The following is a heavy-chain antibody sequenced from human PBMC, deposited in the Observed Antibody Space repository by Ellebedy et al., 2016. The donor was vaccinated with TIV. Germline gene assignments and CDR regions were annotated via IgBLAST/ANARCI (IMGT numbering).Heavy chain of an antibody. CDR2: IYFYGRT. J-gene: IGHJ4*02. V-gene: IGHV4-61*05. D-gene: IGHD3-9*01. CDR3: ARHRKNDILTGYDY. CDR1: GYSIRSGYY. Sequence: SETLSLTXSVSGYSIRSGYYWRWIRQPPGKGLEWIGYIYFYGRTNYSPSLKSRVTISIDKYRNQFSLKLSSVTAADTAVYYCARHRKNDILTGYDYWGQGILVTVSS.